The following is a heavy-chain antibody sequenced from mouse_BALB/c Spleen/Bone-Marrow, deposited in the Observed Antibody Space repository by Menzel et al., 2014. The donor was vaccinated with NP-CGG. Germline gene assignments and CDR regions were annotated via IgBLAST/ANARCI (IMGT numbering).Heavy chain of an antibody. J-gene: IGHJ3*01. V-gene: IGHV5-9-2*01. CDR1: GFTFSNYG. D-gene: IGHD2-4*01. CDR2: ISGGGSYT. CDR3: ARHAYYDQTEVSFVY. Sequence: EVKLMESGGGLVKSGGSLKLSCAASGFTFSNYGMSWVRQTPEKRLEWVATISGGGSYTFYSDSVKGRFTISRDNAKNNLFLQLSSLRSEYTALYYCARHAYYDQTEVSFVYWGQGTLVTVSA.